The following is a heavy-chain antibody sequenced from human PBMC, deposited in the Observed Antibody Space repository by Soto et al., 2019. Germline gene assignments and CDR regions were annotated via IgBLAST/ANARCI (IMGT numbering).Heavy chain of an antibody. CDR3: ARDPGTTVTFWFDP. J-gene: IGHJ5*02. D-gene: IGHD4-17*01. CDR1: GYTFTSYA. Sequence: ASVKVSCKASGYTFTSYAMHWVRQAPGQRLEWMGWINAGNGHTKYSQKFQGRITITRDTSASTAYMELSSLRSEDTAVYYCARDPGTTVTFWFDPWGQGTLVTVSS. V-gene: IGHV1-3*01. CDR2: INAGNGHT.